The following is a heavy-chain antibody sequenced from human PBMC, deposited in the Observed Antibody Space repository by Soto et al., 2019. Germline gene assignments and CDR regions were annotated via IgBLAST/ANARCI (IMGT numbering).Heavy chain of an antibody. Sequence: LRLSCVASGFTFSSYEMNWVRQAPGKGLEWVSYISSSANAIYYTDSVKGRFSISRDNAKNSLYLQMNSLRPEDTAVYYCVRAVRLGFGSPWFDPWGQGTLVTVSS. CDR2: ISSSANAI. D-gene: IGHD3-16*01. CDR1: GFTFSSYE. J-gene: IGHJ5*02. CDR3: VRAVRLGFGSPWFDP. V-gene: IGHV3-48*03.